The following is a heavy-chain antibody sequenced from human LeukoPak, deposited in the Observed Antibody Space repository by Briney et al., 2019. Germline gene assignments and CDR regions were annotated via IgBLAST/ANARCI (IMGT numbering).Heavy chain of an antibody. J-gene: IGHJ2*01. V-gene: IGHV3-13*04. CDR2: IDTAGNT. Sequence: PGGSLRLSCAASGFTFSSYDMHWVRQTTGKGLEWVSAIDTAGNTYFPGSAKGRFTISRENAENSLYLQMNSLGAGDTAMYYCAREGSCGGDCPGYFDLWGLGTLVTVSS. D-gene: IGHD2-21*02. CDR3: AREGSCGGDCPGYFDL. CDR1: GFTFSSYD.